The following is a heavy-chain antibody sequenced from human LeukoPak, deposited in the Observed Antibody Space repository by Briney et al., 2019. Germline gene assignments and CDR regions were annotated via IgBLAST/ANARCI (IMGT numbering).Heavy chain of an antibody. CDR2: TYYRSNWNS. V-gene: IGHV6-1*01. D-gene: IGHD2/OR15-2a*01. Sequence: SQTLSLTCAISGDSVSSTGSAWNWIRQSPSRGLEWLGRTYYRSNWNSDYAVSVKSRITIGPDTSKNQFSLQLSSVTPEDTALYFCARDLHFALDYWGQGTLVTVAS. CDR1: GDSVSSTGSA. J-gene: IGHJ4*02. CDR3: ARDLHFALDY.